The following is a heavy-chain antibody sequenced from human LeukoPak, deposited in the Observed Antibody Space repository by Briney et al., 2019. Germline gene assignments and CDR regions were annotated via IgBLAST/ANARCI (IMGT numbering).Heavy chain of an antibody. J-gene: IGHJ4*02. D-gene: IGHD6-25*01. CDR3: ARSPQRGTLFFDY. V-gene: IGHV4-59*01. CDR2: IYYSGNT. CDR1: GGSISSYY. Sequence: SETLSLTCTVSGGSISSYYCTWIRQPPGKGLEWIGYIYYSGNTKYNPSLKSRGTISVDASKNQFSLKLSSVTTADTAVYYCARSPQRGTLFFDYWGQGTLVTVPS.